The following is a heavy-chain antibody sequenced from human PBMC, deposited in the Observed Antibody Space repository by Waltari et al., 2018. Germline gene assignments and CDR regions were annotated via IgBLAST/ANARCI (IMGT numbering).Heavy chain of an antibody. J-gene: IGHJ4*02. V-gene: IGHV4-39*01. CDR2: IHSSGTT. Sequence: QVQLQESGTGMLRPSETLCLTCTVAGDSIKTATYYWGWIRQSPGKGLECLGTIHSSGTTYVPASLEPRVTISVDTFNNRFSLNLRSATAADTAVYFCARLVWFGAWIDNWGQGSLVTVSS. CDR1: GDSIKTATYY. D-gene: IGHD3-10*01. CDR3: ARLVWFGAWIDN.